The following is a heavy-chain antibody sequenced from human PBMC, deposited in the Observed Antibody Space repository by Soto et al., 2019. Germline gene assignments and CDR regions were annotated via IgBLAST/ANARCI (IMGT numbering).Heavy chain of an antibody. D-gene: IGHD1-1*01. V-gene: IGHV3-48*02. CDR1: GFPFSFYS. CDR3: ARDGKGAAYTHGPYYFDY. J-gene: IGHJ4*02. Sequence: SLRLSCAASGFPFSFYSMNWVRQAPGKGLEWISYITSTSSAINYADSVRGRFTISRDNAMRSLFLHMNSLRDEDTAVYYCARDGKGAAYTHGPYYFDYWGQGTLVTVS. CDR2: ITSTSSAI.